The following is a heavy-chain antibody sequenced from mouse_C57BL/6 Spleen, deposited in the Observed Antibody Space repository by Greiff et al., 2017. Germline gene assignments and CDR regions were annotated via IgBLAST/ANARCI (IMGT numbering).Heavy chain of an antibody. CDR1: GYTFTDYN. Sequence: DVKLQESGPELVKPGASVKIPCKASGYTFTDYNMDWVKQSHGKSLEWIGDINPNNGGTIYNQKFKGKATLTVDKSSSTAYMELRSLTSEDTAVYDCERRGQYRNYAMDYWGQGTSVTVSS. CDR2: INPNNGGT. J-gene: IGHJ4*01. CDR3: ERRGQYRNYAMDY. V-gene: IGHV1-18*01. D-gene: IGHD2-14*01.